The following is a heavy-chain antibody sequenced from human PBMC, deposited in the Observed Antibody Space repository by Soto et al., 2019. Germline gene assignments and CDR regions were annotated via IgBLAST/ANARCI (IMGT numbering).Heavy chain of an antibody. CDR2: MNPNSGNT. D-gene: IGHD6-19*01. J-gene: IGHJ4*02. V-gene: IGHV1-8*01. CDR1: AYTFTSDD. CDR3: ARGRWLHC. Sequence: QVQLVQSGAEVKKPGASVRVSCKASAYTFTSDDINWVRQATGQGLEWMGWMNPNSGNTGYAQRFQGRLTMTRNTSISTAYMELSSLRSEDTAVYFCARGRWLHCWGQGTLVTVSS.